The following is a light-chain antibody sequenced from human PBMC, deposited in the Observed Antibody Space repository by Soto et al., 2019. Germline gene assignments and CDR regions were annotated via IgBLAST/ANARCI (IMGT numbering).Light chain of an antibody. CDR2: LGS. Sequence: EIVLTQSPLSLPVTPGAPPSISCRSSRDLLHSNGYNYLDWYLQKPGQSPQLLIYLGSSRASGVPDRFSGSGSGTDFTLTISRVEAEDVGIYFCEQGLATPFTFGGGTKVEIK. CDR1: RDLLHSNGYNY. V-gene: IGKV2-28*01. J-gene: IGKJ4*01. CDR3: EQGLATPFT.